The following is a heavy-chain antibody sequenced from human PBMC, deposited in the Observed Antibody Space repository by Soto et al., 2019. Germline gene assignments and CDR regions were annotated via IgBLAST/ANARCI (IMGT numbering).Heavy chain of an antibody. CDR3: GRGPSPRAPAGGTPYYYAMDV. Sequence: ASVKVSCKASGYDFTAYDINWVRQASGQGLEWMGWMNPINGATGSARRFQGRVSMTRNTATGAAYLELTSLRSDDSAVYYCGRGPSPRAPAGGTPYYYAMDVWGQGTTVTVSS. J-gene: IGHJ6*02. V-gene: IGHV1-8*02. CDR2: MNPINGAT. D-gene: IGHD6-13*01. CDR1: GYDFTAYD.